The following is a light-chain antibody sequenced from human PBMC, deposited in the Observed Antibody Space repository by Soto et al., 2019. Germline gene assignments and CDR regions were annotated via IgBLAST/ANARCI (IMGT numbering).Light chain of an antibody. CDR2: DAS. Sequence: DIQMTQSPSTLSASVGDRVTLTCRASQGISNWLAWYHQKPGKVPKLLIYDASSLEGGVPSRFSGSGSGTEFTLTISSLQPDDFATYYCQQYKTYPWTFGQGTKVDIK. J-gene: IGKJ1*01. V-gene: IGKV1-5*01. CDR1: QGISNW. CDR3: QQYKTYPWT.